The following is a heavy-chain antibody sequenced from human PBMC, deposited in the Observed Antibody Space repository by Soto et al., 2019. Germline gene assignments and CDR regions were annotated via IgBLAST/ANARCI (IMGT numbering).Heavy chain of an antibody. CDR1: GFTFTNYL. Sequence: GGSLRLSCAASGFTFTNYLMTWVRQAPGKGLEWVSSIDKSGGDTYYADSVKGRFTISRDNSKNTLYLQMNGLRAEHTALYYCAKDTYSSSWYFWGQGTLVTVSS. J-gene: IGHJ4*02. CDR3: AKDTYSSSWYF. V-gene: IGHV3-23*05. D-gene: IGHD2-2*01. CDR2: IDKSGGDT.